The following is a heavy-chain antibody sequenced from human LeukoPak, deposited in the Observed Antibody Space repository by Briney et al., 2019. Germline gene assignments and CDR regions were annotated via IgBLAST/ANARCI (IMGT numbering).Heavy chain of an antibody. V-gene: IGHV3-53*01. CDR3: ASPHCSGGSCYDGWFDP. Sequence: GGSLRLSCAASGFTVSSNYMSWVRQAPGKGLEWVSVIYSGGSTYYADSVKGRFTISRHNSKNTLYLQVNSLRAEDTAVYYCASPHCSGGSCYDGWFDPWGQGTLVTVSS. CDR2: IYSGGST. D-gene: IGHD2-15*01. CDR1: GFTVSSNY. J-gene: IGHJ5*02.